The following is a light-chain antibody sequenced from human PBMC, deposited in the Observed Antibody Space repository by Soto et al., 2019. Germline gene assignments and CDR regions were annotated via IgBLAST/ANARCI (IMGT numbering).Light chain of an antibody. V-gene: IGLV2-11*01. Sequence: QSALTQPRSVSESPGQSVTISCSGTSSDVGGYKYVSWYQQHPGEAPKLMIYDVSKRPSGVPDRFSGSKSGSTASLTISGLQAEDDADYYCCSYAGSSTWVFGGGTKLTVL. J-gene: IGLJ3*02. CDR2: DVS. CDR3: CSYAGSSTWV. CDR1: SSDVGGYKY.